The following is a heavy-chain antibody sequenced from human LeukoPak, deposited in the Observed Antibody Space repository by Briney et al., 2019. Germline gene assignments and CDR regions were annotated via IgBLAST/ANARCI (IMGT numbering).Heavy chain of an antibody. V-gene: IGHV3-48*04. J-gene: IGHJ4*02. CDR1: GFSFSSYS. Sequence: GGSLRLSCAASGFSFSSYSMNWVRQAPGKGLEWVSYISHTGSTMSYADSVKGRFTISRDNARNSLYLQMNSLRAEDTAVYYCARRGGLTLFGMVMEYYFDYWGQGTLVTVSS. CDR3: ARRGGLTLFGMVMEYYFDY. CDR2: ISHTGSTM. D-gene: IGHD3-3*01.